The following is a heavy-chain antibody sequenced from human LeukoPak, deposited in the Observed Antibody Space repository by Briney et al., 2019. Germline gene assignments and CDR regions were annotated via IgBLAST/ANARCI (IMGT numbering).Heavy chain of an antibody. Sequence: SGTLSLTCTVSGGSISSSSYYWGWIRQPPGKGLEWIGSIYYSGSTYYNPSLKSRVTISVDTSKNQFSLKLSSVTAADTAVYYCARSSGWYLRHWFDPWGQGTLVTVSS. CDR1: GGSISSSSYY. CDR2: IYYSGST. J-gene: IGHJ5*02. D-gene: IGHD6-19*01. CDR3: ARSSGWYLRHWFDP. V-gene: IGHV4-39*07.